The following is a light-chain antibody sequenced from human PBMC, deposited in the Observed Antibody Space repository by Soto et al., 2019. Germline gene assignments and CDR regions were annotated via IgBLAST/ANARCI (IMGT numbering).Light chain of an antibody. CDR1: QSLLHNDGHNY. CDR2: LAS. V-gene: IGKV2-28*01. CDR3: MQPLQSWT. Sequence: DIVMTQSPLSLPFTPGYPSSISCPSRQSLLHNDGHNYLDWYLQKPGQSPQVVIYLASNRASGVPDKFSGSGSGTDFTLKISRVEAEDVGIYYCMQPLQSWTFGQGTKVDIK. J-gene: IGKJ1*01.